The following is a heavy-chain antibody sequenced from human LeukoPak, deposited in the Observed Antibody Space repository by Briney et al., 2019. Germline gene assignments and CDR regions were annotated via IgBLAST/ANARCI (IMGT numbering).Heavy chain of an antibody. Sequence: ASVKVSFTASGYTFTTYGISWVRQAPGQGLEWLGRISVYNGNTNYAQKLQGRVTMTTDTSTSTAYMELRSLRSDDTAVYYCARMILLLGDVLTVPPRGFDYWHRATLVTVSS. D-gene: IGHD3-9*01. CDR3: ARMILLLGDVLTVPPRGFDY. J-gene: IGHJ4*02. CDR1: GYTFTTYG. CDR2: ISVYNGNT. V-gene: IGHV1-18*01.